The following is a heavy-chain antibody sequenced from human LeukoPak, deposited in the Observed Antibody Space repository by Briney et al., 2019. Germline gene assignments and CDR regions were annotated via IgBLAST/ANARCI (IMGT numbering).Heavy chain of an antibody. V-gene: IGHV3-23*01. D-gene: IGHD2-21*01. Sequence: GGSLRLSFAASGFTLSSYPMSWVRQAPGTGLDWVSAISDSGNTYHADSVKGRFTISRDSSKNTLFLQMNRLRPEDAAAYYCAKAPVTTCRGAYCYPFDYWGQGTLVTVSS. CDR1: GFTLSSYP. CDR2: ISDSGNT. CDR3: AKAPVTTCRGAYCYPFDY. J-gene: IGHJ4*02.